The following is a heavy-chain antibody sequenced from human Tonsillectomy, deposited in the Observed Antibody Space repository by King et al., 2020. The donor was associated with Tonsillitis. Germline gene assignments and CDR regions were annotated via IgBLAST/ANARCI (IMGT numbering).Heavy chain of an antibody. J-gene: IGHJ4*02. CDR1: GFTFKDYG. Sequence: VQLVESGGGLVQPGRSLRLSCAASGFTFKDYGMHWVRQGPGKGLEWVSGINWNSGSRGYADSVKGRFTISRDNAKNSLYLQMNSLRAEDTALYYCAKDDCSGGSCYSPFDYWGQGTLVTVSS. CDR3: AKDDCSGGSCYSPFDY. D-gene: IGHD2-15*01. CDR2: INWNSGSR. V-gene: IGHV3-9*01.